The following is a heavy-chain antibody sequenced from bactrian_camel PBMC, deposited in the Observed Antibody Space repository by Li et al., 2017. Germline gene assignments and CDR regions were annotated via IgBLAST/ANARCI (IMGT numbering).Heavy chain of an antibody. V-gene: IGHV3-2*01. J-gene: IGHJ4*01. CDR2: IADTST. Sequence: HVQLVESGGGLVQPGGSLRLSCAASGFTFSSYGMSWVRQAPGKGLEWVSSIADTSTYYANSVKGRFTISRDNAKNTLYLQMDGLKPEDTAMYYCHTQGSLYGRDCRSRDDYWGQGTQVTVS. CDR3: HTQGSLYGRDCRSRDDY. D-gene: IGHD4*01. CDR1: GFTFSSYG.